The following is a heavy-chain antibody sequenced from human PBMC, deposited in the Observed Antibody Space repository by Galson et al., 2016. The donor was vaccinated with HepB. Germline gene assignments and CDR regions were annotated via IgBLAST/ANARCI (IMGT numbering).Heavy chain of an antibody. J-gene: IGHJ4*02. CDR1: GFSFSDYF. Sequence: SLRLSCAASGFSFSDYFMTWIRQAPGKGLEWVSYISSSGSDNTNYADSVKGRFNISRDNAKNSLYLQMDSLRVEDTAVYYCARAASELDYWGQGTLVTVSS. CDR3: ARAASELDY. D-gene: IGHD6-19*01. V-gene: IGHV3-11*05. CDR2: ISSSGSDNT.